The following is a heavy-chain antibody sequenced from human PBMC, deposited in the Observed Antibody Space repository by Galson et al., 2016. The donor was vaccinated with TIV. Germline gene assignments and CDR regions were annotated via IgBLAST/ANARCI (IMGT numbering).Heavy chain of an antibody. Sequence: QSGAEVKKPGESLRISCKTSGYSFTNYWITWVRQMPGKGLEWMGRIDSRDSYTNYSPTFEGHVTISTDKSISTAYLQWTSLKASDSAIYYCARSASAGSGWVDPWSQGTLVTVSS. J-gene: IGHJ5*02. CDR3: ARSASAGSGWVDP. CDR2: IDSRDSYT. V-gene: IGHV5-10-1*01. CDR1: GYSFTNYW. D-gene: IGHD3-10*01.